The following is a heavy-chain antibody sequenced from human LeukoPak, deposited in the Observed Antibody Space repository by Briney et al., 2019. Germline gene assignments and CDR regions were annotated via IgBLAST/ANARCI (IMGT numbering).Heavy chain of an antibody. J-gene: IGHJ4*02. CDR3: AKVDSYDFWSGYFDY. CDR2: ISGSGGST. D-gene: IGHD3-3*01. CDR1: GFTFSSYA. Sequence: GRSLRLSCAASGFTFSSYAMSWVRQAPGKGLEWVSAISGSGGSTYYADSVKGRFTISRDNSKNTLYLQMNSLRAEDTAVYYCAKVDSYDFWSGYFDYWGQGTLVTVSS. V-gene: IGHV3-23*01.